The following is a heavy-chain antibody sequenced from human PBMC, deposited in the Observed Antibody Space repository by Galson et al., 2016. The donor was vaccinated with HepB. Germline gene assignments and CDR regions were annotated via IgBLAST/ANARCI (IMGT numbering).Heavy chain of an antibody. J-gene: IGHJ6*02. D-gene: IGHD1-1*01. CDR2: IDWDDDK. Sequence: PALVKPTQTLTLTCTFSGFSLSTSGMCVTWIRQPPGKALEWLALIDWDDDKYYSTSLKTRLTISKDTSKNQVVLTMTNMDPEDTGTYYCARLPRYTNPRYVAYYYAMDVWGQGTTVTVSS. V-gene: IGHV2-70*01. CDR1: GFSLSTSGMC. CDR3: ARLPRYTNPRYVAYYYAMDV.